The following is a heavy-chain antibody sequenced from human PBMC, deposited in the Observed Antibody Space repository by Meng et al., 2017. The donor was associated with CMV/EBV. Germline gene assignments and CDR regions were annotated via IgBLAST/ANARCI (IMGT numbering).Heavy chain of an antibody. CDR1: GGSISSSSYY. V-gene: IGHV4-39*07. J-gene: IGHJ3*02. Sequence: SETLSLTCTVSGGSISSSSYYWGWIRQPPGKGLEWIGSIYYSGSTYYNPSLKSRVTISVDTSKNQFSLKLSSVTAADTAVYYCARVLRGSKDAFDIWGRGTMVTVS. D-gene: IGHD3-10*01. CDR3: ARVLRGSKDAFDI. CDR2: IYYSGST.